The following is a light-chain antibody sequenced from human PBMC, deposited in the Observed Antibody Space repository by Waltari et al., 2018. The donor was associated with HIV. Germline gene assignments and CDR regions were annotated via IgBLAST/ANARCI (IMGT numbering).Light chain of an antibody. CDR3: SSYAGSNNYVV. J-gene: IGLJ2*01. Sequence: QSALTQPPSAPGSPGQPVTIAFTGTSSEVGGYNYVPWYQQYPGQAPKPMIYEVTKRPSGVPDRFSGSKSGNTASLTVSGLQAEDEADYYCSSYAGSNNYVVFGGGTRLTVL. CDR1: SSEVGGYNY. CDR2: EVT. V-gene: IGLV2-8*01.